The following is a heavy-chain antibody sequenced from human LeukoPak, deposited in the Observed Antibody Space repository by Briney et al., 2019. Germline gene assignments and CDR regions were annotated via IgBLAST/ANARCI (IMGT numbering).Heavy chain of an antibody. D-gene: IGHD5-12*01. CDR1: GFTFSSYA. Sequence: GGSLRLSCAASGFTFSSYAMSWVRQAPGKGLECISGFSGSGGSTYYADSVKGRFTISRDNSKNTLYLQMNSLRAEDTAVYYCARDRWEWLRLTGDYYFDYWGQGTLVTVSS. V-gene: IGHV3-23*01. J-gene: IGHJ4*02. CDR2: FSGSGGST. CDR3: ARDRWEWLRLTGDYYFDY.